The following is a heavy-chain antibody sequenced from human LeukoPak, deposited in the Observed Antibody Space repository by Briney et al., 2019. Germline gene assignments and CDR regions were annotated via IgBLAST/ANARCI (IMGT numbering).Heavy chain of an antibody. D-gene: IGHD3-10*01. CDR3: ARDEALNARNYYGLGSHHPGGMDV. CDR1: GFTFSSYS. J-gene: IGHJ6*02. V-gene: IGHV3-48*01. Sequence: GGSLRLSCAASGFTFSSYSMNWVRQAPGKGLEWVSYISSSSSTIYYADSVKGRFTISRDNSKNTLYPQMNSLRAEDTAMYYCARDEALNARNYYGLGSHHPGGMDVWGQGTTVTVSS. CDR2: ISSSSSTI.